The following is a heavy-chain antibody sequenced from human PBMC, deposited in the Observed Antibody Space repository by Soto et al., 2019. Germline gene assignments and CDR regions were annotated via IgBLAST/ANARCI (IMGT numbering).Heavy chain of an antibody. Sequence: LRLSCAASGFTFSSYAMSWVRQAPGKGLEWVSAISGSGGSTYYADSVKGRFTISRDNSKNTLYLQMNSLRAEDTAVYYCAKERSGRDYYGSGSYSGYFDYWGQGTLVTVSS. CDR1: GFTFSSYA. CDR2: ISGSGGST. V-gene: IGHV3-23*01. D-gene: IGHD3-10*01. CDR3: AKERSGRDYYGSGSYSGYFDY. J-gene: IGHJ4*02.